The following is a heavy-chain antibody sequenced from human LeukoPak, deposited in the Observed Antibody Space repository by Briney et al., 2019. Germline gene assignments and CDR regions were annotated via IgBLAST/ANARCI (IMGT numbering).Heavy chain of an antibody. J-gene: IGHJ4*02. Sequence: PGGSLRLSCAASGFTFSSYGMHWVRQAPGNGLEWVAVIWYDGSNKYYADSVKGRFTISRDNSKNTLYLQMNSLRAEDTAVYYCARDLYSSAAWDYFDYWGQGTLVTVSS. D-gene: IGHD5-18*01. V-gene: IGHV3-33*01. CDR2: IWYDGSNK. CDR3: ARDLYSSAAWDYFDY. CDR1: GFTFSSYG.